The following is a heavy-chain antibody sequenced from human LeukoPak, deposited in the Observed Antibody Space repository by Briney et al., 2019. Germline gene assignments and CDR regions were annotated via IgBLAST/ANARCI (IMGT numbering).Heavy chain of an antibody. CDR2: MNPNSGNT. CDR3: ARSSYLDCGGDCEYYYYMDV. J-gene: IGHJ6*03. CDR1: GYTFTSYD. D-gene: IGHD2-21*02. Sequence: ASVKVSCKASGYTFTSYDINWVRQATGQGLEWMGWMNPNSGNTGYAQKFQGRVTMTTDTSTSTAYMELRSLRSDDTAVYYCARSSYLDCGGDCEYYYYMDVWGKGTTVTVSS. V-gene: IGHV1-8*01.